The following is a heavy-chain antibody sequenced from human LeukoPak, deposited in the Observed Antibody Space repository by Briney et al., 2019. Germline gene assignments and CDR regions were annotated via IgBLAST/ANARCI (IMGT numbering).Heavy chain of an antibody. CDR1: GGSISNYY. Sequence: SETLSLTCTVSGGSISNYYWSWIRQPPGKGLEWIGYIYYSGSTNYNPSLKSRVTISVDTSKNQFSLKLSSVTAADTAVYYCARGSNWNTVWGQGTLVTVSS. CDR2: IYYSGST. D-gene: IGHD1/OR15-1a*01. J-gene: IGHJ4*02. V-gene: IGHV4-59*01. CDR3: ARGSNWNTV.